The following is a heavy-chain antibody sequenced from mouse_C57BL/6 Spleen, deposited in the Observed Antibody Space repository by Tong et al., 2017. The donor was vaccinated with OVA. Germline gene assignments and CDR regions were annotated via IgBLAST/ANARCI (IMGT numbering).Heavy chain of an antibody. CDR1: GYTFTSYW. D-gene: IGHD4-1*01. CDR2: INPSTGYT. J-gene: IGHJ2*01. Sequence: VQLQQSGAELAKPGASVKMSCKASGYTFTSYWMHWVKQRPGQGLEWIGYINPSTGYTEYNQKFKDKATLTADKSSSTAYMQLSSLTSEDSAVYYCARWDYYFDYWGQGTTLTVSS. CDR3: ARWDYYFDY. V-gene: IGHV1-7*01.